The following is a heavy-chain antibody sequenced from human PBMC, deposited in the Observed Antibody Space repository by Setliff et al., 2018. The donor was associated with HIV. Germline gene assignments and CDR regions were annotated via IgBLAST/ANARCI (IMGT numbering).Heavy chain of an antibody. CDR2: VDPEDDKT. Sequence: ASVKVSCKASKYTFTDYYMHWVQQAPGKGLEWMGRVDPEDDKTIYAEKFQGRVTITADKSTTTAFMDLSGLRSEDTAVYYCAENRSLSIFSAPTNAFDIWGQGTMVTVSS. CDR1: KYTFTDYY. J-gene: IGHJ3*02. D-gene: IGHD3-9*01. CDR3: AENRSLSIFSAPTNAFDI. V-gene: IGHV1-69-2*01.